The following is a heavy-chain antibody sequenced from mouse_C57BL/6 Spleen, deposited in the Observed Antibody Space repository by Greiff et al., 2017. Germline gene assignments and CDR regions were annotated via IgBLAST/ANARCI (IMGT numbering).Heavy chain of an antibody. CDR2: ISSGISNN. J-gene: IGHJ2*01. CDR3: ARERPYGNDD. D-gene: IGHD2-1*01. Sequence: EVKVVESGGGLVKPGGSLKFSCAASGFTFSDYGMHWVRQAPEKGLEWVGYISSGISNNYYADTVKGRFTISRDNAKNTLFLQLTSLRSEDTDMYYCARERPYGNDDWGQSTTLTVSS. CDR1: GFTFSDYG. V-gene: IGHV5-17*01.